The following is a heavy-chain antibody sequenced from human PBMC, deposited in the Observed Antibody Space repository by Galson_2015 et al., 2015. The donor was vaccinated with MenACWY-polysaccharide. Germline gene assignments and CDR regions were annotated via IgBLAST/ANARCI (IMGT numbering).Heavy chain of an antibody. V-gene: IGHV4-39*01. J-gene: IGHJ1*01. D-gene: IGHD4-11*01. Sequence: LSLTCNVSGASVGSSTYYWGWIRQSPGTGLEWIGSTHQSGSTYYNPSLQSRVSVSVDTSKNQVSRMLSSVTAADTAVYYCARRTQRYRNYLEKWGQGTQVTVSS. CDR3: ARRTQRYRNYLEK. CDR1: GASVGSSTYY. CDR2: THQSGST.